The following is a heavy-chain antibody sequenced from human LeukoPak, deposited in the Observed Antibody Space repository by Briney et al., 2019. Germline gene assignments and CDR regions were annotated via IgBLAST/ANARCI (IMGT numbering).Heavy chain of an antibody. J-gene: IGHJ4*02. Sequence: ASVKVSCKASGYTFTSYYMHWVRQAPGQGLEWVGIINPSGGSTSYAQKFQGRVTMTRDTSTSTVYMELSSLRSEDTAVYYCAREHYDSSGYSGFDYWGQGTLVTVSS. D-gene: IGHD3-22*01. CDR1: GYTFTSYY. CDR3: AREHYDSSGYSGFDY. CDR2: INPSGGST. V-gene: IGHV1-46*01.